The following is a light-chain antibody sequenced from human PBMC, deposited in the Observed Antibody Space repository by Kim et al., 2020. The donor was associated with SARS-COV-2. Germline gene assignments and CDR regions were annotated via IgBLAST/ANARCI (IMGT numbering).Light chain of an antibody. CDR1: SSDVGSYNL. J-gene: IGLJ3*02. V-gene: IGLV2-23*01. CDR3: CSYAGSSTWV. CDR2: EGS. Sequence: QSITISCTGTSSDVGSYNLVSWYQQLPGKAPKLMIYEGSKRPSGVSNRFSGSKSGNTASLTISGLQAEDEADYYCCSYAGSSTWVFGGGTQLTV.